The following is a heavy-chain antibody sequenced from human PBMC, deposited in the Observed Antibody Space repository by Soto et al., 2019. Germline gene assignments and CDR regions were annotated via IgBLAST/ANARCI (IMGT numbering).Heavy chain of an antibody. Sequence: GGSLRLSCAASGFSFNNYCMHWVRQAPGKGLVWVSRINSDGALTNYADSVKGRFTISRDNANNTLRLQMNRLRAEDTAVYYCARGIAGAYDSSYDWWGQGTLVTVSS. V-gene: IGHV3-74*01. CDR3: ARGIAGAYDSSYDW. J-gene: IGHJ4*02. CDR1: GFSFNNYC. D-gene: IGHD5-12*01. CDR2: INSDGALT.